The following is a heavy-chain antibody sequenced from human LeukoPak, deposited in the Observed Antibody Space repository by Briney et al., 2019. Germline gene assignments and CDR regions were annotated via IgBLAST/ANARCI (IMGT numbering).Heavy chain of an antibody. CDR3: AKGEMATIKYFDY. D-gene: IGHD5-24*01. J-gene: IGHJ4*02. CDR1: GFTFSSYA. CDR2: ISGSGGST. Sequence: GGSLRLSCAASGFTFSSYAMIWVRHAPGKGLECVSAISGSGGSTYYADSVKGRFTISRDNSKNTLYLQMNSLRAEDTAVYYCAKGEMATIKYFDYWGQGTLVTVS. V-gene: IGHV3-23*01.